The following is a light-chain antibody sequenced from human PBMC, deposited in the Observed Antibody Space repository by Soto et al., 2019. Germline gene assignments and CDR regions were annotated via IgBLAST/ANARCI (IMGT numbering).Light chain of an antibody. J-gene: IGKJ2*01. Sequence: EIVLTQSPGTLSLSPGARATLSCRASQSVSSSYLAWYQQKPGQAPRLLIYGASSRATGIPDRFSGSGSGTDFTLTISRLDPEDFAVYYCQQYGSSPYTFGQGPKLEI. CDR1: QSVSSSY. CDR3: QQYGSSPYT. V-gene: IGKV3-20*01. CDR2: GAS.